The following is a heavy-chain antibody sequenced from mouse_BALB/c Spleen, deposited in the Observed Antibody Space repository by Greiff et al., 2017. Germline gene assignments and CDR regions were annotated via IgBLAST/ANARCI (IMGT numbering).Heavy chain of an antibody. CDR1: GFNIKDTY. V-gene: IGHV14-3*02. J-gene: IGHJ4*01. CDR2: IDPANGNT. Sequence: VHVKQSGAELVKPGASVKLSCTASGFNIKDTYMHWVKQRPEQGLEWIGRIDPANGNTKYDPKFQGKATITADTSSNTAYLQLSSLTSEDTAVYYCARSKGSVYAMDYWGQGTSVTVSS. D-gene: IGHD3-1*01. CDR3: ARSKGSVYAMDY.